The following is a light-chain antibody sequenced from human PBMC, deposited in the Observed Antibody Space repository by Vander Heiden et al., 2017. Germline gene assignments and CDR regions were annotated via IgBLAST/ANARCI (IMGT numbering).Light chain of an antibody. CDR3: QQYDKWPPT. CDR1: QAVSNN. V-gene: IGKV3-15*01. Sequence: ILMTQSPATLSVSPGARATLSCRASQAVSNNLAWYQQKPGQAPRLLIFGASTRATGLPARFSGSGSGTEFTLVISSLQSEDLAVYFCQQYDKWPPTFGGGTKLEIK. J-gene: IGKJ4*01. CDR2: GAS.